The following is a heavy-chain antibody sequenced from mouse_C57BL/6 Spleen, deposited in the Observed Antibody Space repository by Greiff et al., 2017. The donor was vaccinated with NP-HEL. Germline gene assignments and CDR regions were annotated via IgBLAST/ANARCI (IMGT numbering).Heavy chain of an antibody. V-gene: IGHV14-2*01. D-gene: IGHD2-4*01. CDR1: GFNIKDYY. CDR3: ASDDYFDY. Sequence: EVQLQQSGAELVKPGASVKLSCTASGFNIKDYYMHWVKQRTEQGLEWIGRIDPEDGETKYAAKFQGKATITADTSSNTAYLQLSSLTSEDTAVYYCASDDYFDYWGQGTTLTVSS. CDR2: IDPEDGET. J-gene: IGHJ2*01.